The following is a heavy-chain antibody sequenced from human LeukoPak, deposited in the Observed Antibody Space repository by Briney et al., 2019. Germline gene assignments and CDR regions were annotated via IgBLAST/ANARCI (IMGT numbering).Heavy chain of an antibody. J-gene: IGHJ4*02. CDR1: GYTFTSYG. CDR3: ARDTDFDY. D-gene: IGHD2-8*02. V-gene: IGHV1-18*04. Sequence: GASVTVSCKASGYTFTSYGISWVRQAPGQGREWMGWISGYNGDTKYAQKLQGRVTMTTDTSTSTAYMGLRSLRSDDTAVYYCARDTDFDYWGQGTLVTVSS. CDR2: ISGYNGDT.